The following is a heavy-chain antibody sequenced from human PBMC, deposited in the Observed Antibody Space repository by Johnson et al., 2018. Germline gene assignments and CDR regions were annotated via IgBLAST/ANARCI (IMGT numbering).Heavy chain of an antibody. Sequence: VQLVQSGGGLVKPGGSLRLSCAASGFTFSSYSMNWVRQTPGKGLEWVSSLSTSSSYIYYSAAVKGRFTISRDNAKNSLYLQMNSLRAGDTAVYYCARFKQEGGIAVPAHPDWYFDLWGRGSLVTVSS. V-gene: IGHV3-21*01. CDR2: LSTSSSYI. D-gene: IGHD6-19*01. J-gene: IGHJ2*01. CDR1: GFTFSSYS. CDR3: ARFKQEGGIAVPAHPDWYFDL.